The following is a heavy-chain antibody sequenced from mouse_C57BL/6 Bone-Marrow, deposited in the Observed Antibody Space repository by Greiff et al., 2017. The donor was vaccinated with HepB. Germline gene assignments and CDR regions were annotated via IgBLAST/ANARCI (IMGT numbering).Heavy chain of an antibody. V-gene: IGHV1-64*01. CDR3: ARWSGNPFAY. CDR1: GYTFTSYW. J-gene: IGHJ3*01. Sequence: QVQLKQPGAELVKPGASVKLSCKASGYTFTSYWMHWVKQRPGQGLEWIGLIHPNSGSTKYNEKFKSKATLTVDKSSSTAYMQLSSLTSEDSAVYYCARWSGNPFAYWGQGTLVTVSA. D-gene: IGHD1-3*01. CDR2: IHPNSGST.